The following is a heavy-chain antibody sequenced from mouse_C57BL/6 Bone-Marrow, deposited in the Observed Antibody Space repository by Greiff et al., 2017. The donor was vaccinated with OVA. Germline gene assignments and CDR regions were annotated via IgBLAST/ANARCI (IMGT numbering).Heavy chain of an antibody. Sequence: EVKLQESGGGLVKPGGSLQLSCAASGFTFSDYGMHWVRQAPEKGLALVAYISSGSSTIYYADTVKGRFTISRDNAKNTLFLQMTRLRSEDTARYYCAKGGYSNYNYAIDYWGQGTSVTVSS. CDR3: AKGGYSNYNYAIDY. CDR2: ISSGSSTI. J-gene: IGHJ4*01. CDR1: GFTFSDYG. V-gene: IGHV5-17*01. D-gene: IGHD2-5*01.